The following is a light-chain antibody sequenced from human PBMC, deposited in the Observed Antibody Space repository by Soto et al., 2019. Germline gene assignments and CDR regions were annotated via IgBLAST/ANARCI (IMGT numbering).Light chain of an antibody. Sequence: DIQMTQSPSSLSASIGDRVTITCRASQYISSWLAWYQQKPGKAPKLLMFDTFSLESGVPSRFSGSRSGTEFTLTISSLQPDDFATYYCQQYNSFWTFGQGTKVEIK. CDR2: DTF. CDR1: QYISSW. CDR3: QQYNSFWT. V-gene: IGKV1-5*01. J-gene: IGKJ1*01.